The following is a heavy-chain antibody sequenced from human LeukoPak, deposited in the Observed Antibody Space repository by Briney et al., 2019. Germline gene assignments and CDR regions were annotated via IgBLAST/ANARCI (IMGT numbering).Heavy chain of an antibody. J-gene: IGHJ4*02. CDR2: INHSGST. Sequence: PSETLSLTCAVYGGSFSGYYWSWIRQPPGKGLEWIGEINHSGSTNYNPSLKSRATISADTSKNQFSLNLRSVTAADTAVYFCARGLNRLPPGGYWGQGTLVTVSS. D-gene: IGHD3-16*02. CDR1: GGSFSGYY. V-gene: IGHV4-34*01. CDR3: ARGLNRLPPGGY.